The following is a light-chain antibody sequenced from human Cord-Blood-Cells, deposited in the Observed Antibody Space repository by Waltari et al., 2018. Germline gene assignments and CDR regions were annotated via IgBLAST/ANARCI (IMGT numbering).Light chain of an antibody. V-gene: IGKV3-20*01. CDR3: QQYGSSYT. J-gene: IGKJ2*01. CDR2: GAS. CDR1: QSVSSND. Sequence: EIVLTRSPGTLSLSPGERATLSCRASQSVSSNDLAWYQQKPGQAPRLLIYGASSRATGIPDRFSGSGSGTDFTLTISRLEPEDFAVYYCQQYGSSYTFGQGTKLEIK.